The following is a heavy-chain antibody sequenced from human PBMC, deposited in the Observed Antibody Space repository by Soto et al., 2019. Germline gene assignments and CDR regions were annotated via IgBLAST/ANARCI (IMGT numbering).Heavy chain of an antibody. CDR2: VDYSVNSQ. D-gene: IGHD2-21*02. V-gene: IGHV3-23*05. Sequence: GGSLRLSCAASGFAFDNGMTWVRQAPGKGLEWISTVDYSVNSQHYADSVKGRFTISRDKSRDTIALQMSNLRAEDTALYYCVSWVTAHFDNWGQGTLVTVSS. CDR3: VSWVTAHFDN. J-gene: IGHJ4*02. CDR1: GFAFDNG.